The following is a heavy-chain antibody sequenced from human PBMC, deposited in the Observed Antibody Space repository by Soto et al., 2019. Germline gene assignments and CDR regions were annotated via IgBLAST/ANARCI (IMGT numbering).Heavy chain of an antibody. CDR1: GFTFSTFA. CDR2: ISGGGDGT. J-gene: IGHJ6*04. CDR3: AKDRPTTSSSKMDV. V-gene: IGHV3-23*01. Sequence: TGGSLRLSCAASGFTFSTFAMSWVRQAPGKGLEWVSTISGGGDGTYYADPVKGRFTISRDNSKNTMYLQMDSLRAEDTAVYYCAKDRPTTSSSKMDVWGKGTTVTVSS. D-gene: IGHD6-6*01.